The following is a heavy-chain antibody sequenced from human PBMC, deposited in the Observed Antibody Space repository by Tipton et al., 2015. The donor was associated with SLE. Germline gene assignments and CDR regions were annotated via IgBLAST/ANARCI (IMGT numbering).Heavy chain of an antibody. CDR2: IRYDGRNE. V-gene: IGHV3-30*02. Sequence: GSLRLSCAASGFTFSSYGMHWVRQAPGKGLEWVAFIRYDGRNENFADSVKGRFTISRDNSKNTLYLFMNGLRPEDTAVYYCAKVGGSGNYYNWCDSWGQGTLVTVSS. CDR3: AKVGGSGNYYNWCDS. D-gene: IGHD3-10*01. CDR1: GFTFSSYG. J-gene: IGHJ5*01.